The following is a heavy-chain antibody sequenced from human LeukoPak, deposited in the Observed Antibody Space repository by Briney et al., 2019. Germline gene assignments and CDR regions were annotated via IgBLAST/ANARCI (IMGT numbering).Heavy chain of an antibody. D-gene: IGHD3-10*01. CDR3: ARGISDYYMDV. V-gene: IGHV4-59*01. J-gene: IGHJ6*03. Sequence: SETLSLTCTVSGGSISSYYWSWIRQPPGKGLEWIGYIYYSGSTNYNPSLKSRVTISVDTSKNQLSLKLNSATAADTAVYYCARGISDYYMDVWGKGTTVTVSS. CDR1: GGSISSYY. CDR2: IYYSGST.